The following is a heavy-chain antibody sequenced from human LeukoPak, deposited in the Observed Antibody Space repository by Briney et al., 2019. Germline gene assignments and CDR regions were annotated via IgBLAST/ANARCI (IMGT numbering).Heavy chain of an antibody. D-gene: IGHD5-18*01. CDR1: GFTFSSYS. CDR2: ISSSSSYI. Sequence: GGSLRLSCAASGFTFSSYSMNWVRQAPGKGLEWVSSISSSSSYIYYADSVKGRFTISRDNAKNSLYLQMNSLRAEDTAVYYCAREGGIKLWLPDYWGQGTLVTVSS. V-gene: IGHV3-21*01. J-gene: IGHJ4*02. CDR3: AREGGIKLWLPDY.